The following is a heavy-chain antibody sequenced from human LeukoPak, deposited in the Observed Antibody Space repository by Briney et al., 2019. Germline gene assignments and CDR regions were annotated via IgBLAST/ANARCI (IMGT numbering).Heavy chain of an antibody. Sequence: GGSLRLSCAASGFTFSSYWMSWVRQAPGKGLEWVANIKKDGSEKYYVDSVKGRFTISRDNAKNSLYLQMNSLRAEDTAVYYCARDDFLSYYAFDIWGQGTMVTVSS. CDR1: GFTFSSYW. V-gene: IGHV3-7*01. CDR2: IKKDGSEK. CDR3: ARDDFLSYYAFDI. J-gene: IGHJ3*02. D-gene: IGHD1-26*01.